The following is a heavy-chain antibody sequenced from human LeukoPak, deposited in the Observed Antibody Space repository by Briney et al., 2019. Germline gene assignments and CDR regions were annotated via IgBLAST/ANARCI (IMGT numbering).Heavy chain of an antibody. CDR2: IYYSGHT. CDR3: ARLGRPAAFDI. J-gene: IGHJ3*02. CDR1: GGSISTYY. D-gene: IGHD2-15*01. V-gene: IGHV4-59*08. Sequence: PSETLSLTCTVSGGSISTYYWSWIRPPPGKGRGWIGYIYYSGHTNYNPSLKRRVTISVDTSKNQFSLKLTSVTAADTALYYCARLGRPAAFDIWGQGTMVTVSS.